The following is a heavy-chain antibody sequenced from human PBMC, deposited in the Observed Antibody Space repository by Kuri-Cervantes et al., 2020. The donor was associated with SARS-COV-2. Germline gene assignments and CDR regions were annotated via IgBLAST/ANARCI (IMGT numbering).Heavy chain of an antibody. J-gene: IGHJ6*02. V-gene: IGHV4-4*07. Sequence: GSLRLSCTVSGGSISSYYWSWIRQPAGKGLEWIGRIYTSGSTNYNPSLKSRVTMSVDTSKNQFSLKLSSVTAADTAVYYCARSKIAARTNDYYDYGMDVWGQGTTVTVSS. D-gene: IGHD6-6*01. CDR1: GGSISSYY. CDR3: ARSKIAARTNDYYDYGMDV. CDR2: IYTSGST.